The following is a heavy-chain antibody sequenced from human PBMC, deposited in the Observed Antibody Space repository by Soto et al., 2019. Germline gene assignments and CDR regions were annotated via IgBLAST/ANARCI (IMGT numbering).Heavy chain of an antibody. CDR2: ISGSGGRT. CDR3: GKDRRGYDYDTRGNVFDF. D-gene: IGHD3-22*01. CDR1: GFTFSSYA. Sequence: HPGGSLRLSCAASGFTFSSYAMSWVRQAPGKGLEWVSGISGSGGRTYYADSVKGRCTISRDNSKNTLYLQMNSLRAEDTAVYYCGKDRRGYDYDTRGNVFDFWGQGTMVTVSS. J-gene: IGHJ3*01. V-gene: IGHV3-23*01.